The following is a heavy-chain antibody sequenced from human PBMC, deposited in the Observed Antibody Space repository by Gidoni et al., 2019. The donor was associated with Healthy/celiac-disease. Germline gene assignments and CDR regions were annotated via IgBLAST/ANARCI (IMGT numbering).Heavy chain of an antibody. CDR3: ARTYDSSGYGWGGYFDY. V-gene: IGHV3-53*01. J-gene: IGHJ4*02. CDR2: IYSGGST. Sequence: EVQLVESGGGLIQPGGSLRLSCAASGFTVSSNYMSWVRQAPGKGLEWVSVIYSGGSTYYADSVKGRFTISRDNSKNTLYLQMNSLRAEDTAVYYCARTYDSSGYGWGGYFDYWGQGTLVTVSS. CDR1: GFTVSSNY. D-gene: IGHD3-22*01.